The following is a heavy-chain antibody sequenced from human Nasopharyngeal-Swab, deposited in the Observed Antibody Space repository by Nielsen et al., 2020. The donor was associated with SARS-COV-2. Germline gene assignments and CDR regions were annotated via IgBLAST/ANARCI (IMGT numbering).Heavy chain of an antibody. J-gene: IGHJ4*02. D-gene: IGHD4-11*01. CDR2: IIPIFGTA. Sequence: WVRQAPGQGLEWMGGIIPIFGTANYAQKFQGRVTITADESTSTAYMELSSLRSEDTAVYYCARDGGYSDYVGLDYWGQGTLVTVSS. V-gene: IGHV1-69*01. CDR3: ARDGGYSDYVGLDY.